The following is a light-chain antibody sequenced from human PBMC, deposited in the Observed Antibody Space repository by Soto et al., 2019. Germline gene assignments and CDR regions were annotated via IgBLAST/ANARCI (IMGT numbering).Light chain of an antibody. J-gene: IGKJ3*01. CDR3: HQYNTWPPHFT. Sequence: EVVLTQSPVTLSLSPGERATLSCRASQSFRGLLAWYQQKPGQAPRLLIYNASTRATGVPARFSGGGSVTEFSLTISSLQSDDLAVYYCHQYNTWPPHFTFGPGTKVDVK. CDR1: QSFRGL. V-gene: IGKV3-15*01. CDR2: NAS.